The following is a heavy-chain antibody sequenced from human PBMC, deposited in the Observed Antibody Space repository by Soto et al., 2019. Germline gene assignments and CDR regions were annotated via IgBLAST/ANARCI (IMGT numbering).Heavy chain of an antibody. CDR3: ARRVMVAANIDY. Sequence: SETLSLTCSVSGASISSSSHYWGWIRQPPGKGLEWIGSIYYSGSTYYNPSLKSRVAISVDTSKNQFSLHLSSVTAADTAVYYCARRVMVAANIDYWGQGTLVTVSS. J-gene: IGHJ4*02. CDR2: IYYSGST. D-gene: IGHD2-15*01. V-gene: IGHV4-39*01. CDR1: GASISSSSHY.